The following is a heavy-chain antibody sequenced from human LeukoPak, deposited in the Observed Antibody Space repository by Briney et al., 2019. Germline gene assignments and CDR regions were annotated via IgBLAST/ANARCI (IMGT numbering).Heavy chain of an antibody. D-gene: IGHD1-7*01. V-gene: IGHV3-23*01. CDR2: ISGSDAGT. Sequence: GGSLRLSCAASGFTFSTYAMSWVRQSPGKGLERVSAISGSDAGTYYVDSVKGRFTISRDNSKNTLYLQMSSLRAEDTAVYYCANDQNYHHTNPTNWGQGTLVTVSS. CDR3: ANDQNYHHTNPTN. J-gene: IGHJ4*02. CDR1: GFTFSTYA.